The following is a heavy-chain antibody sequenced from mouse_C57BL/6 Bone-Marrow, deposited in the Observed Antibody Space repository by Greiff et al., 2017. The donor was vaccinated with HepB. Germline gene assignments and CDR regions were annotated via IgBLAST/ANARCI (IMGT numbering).Heavy chain of an antibody. D-gene: IGHD3-2*02. CDR3: ASSRQLRPFAY. Sequence: VKLMESGPGLVAPSQSLSITCTVSGFSLTSYGVDWVRQSPGKGLEWLGVIWGVGSTNYNSAFKSRLSISKDNSKSQVFLKMNSLQTDDTAMYYGASSRQLRPFAYWGQGTLVTVSA. CDR2: IWGVGST. J-gene: IGHJ3*01. CDR1: GFSLTSYG. V-gene: IGHV2-6*01.